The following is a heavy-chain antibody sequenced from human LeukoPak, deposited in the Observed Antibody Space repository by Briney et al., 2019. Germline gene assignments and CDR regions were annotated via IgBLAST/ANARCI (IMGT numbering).Heavy chain of an antibody. D-gene: IGHD1-1*01. J-gene: IGHJ6*02. CDR2: ISSSGSTI. CDR1: GFTFSDYY. Sequence: PGGPLRLPCAASGFTFSDYYMSWIRQAPGKGLEWVSYISSSGSTIYYADSVKGRFTISRDNAKNSLYLQMNSLRAEDTAVYYCASGGSYNYYYYYYGMDVWGQGTTVTVSS. V-gene: IGHV3-11*01. CDR3: ASGGSYNYYYYYYGMDV.